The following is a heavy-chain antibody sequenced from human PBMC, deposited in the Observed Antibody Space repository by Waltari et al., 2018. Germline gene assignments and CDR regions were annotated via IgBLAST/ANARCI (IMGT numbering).Heavy chain of an antibody. J-gene: IGHJ3*02. CDR3: AREIGGHICSGGSCYSPSDAFDI. CDR1: GGTFSSYA. V-gene: IGHV1-69*01. D-gene: IGHD2-15*01. Sequence: QVQLVQSGAEVKKPGSSVKVSCKASGGTFSSYAISWVRQAPGQGLEWMGGIIPIFGTANYAQKFQGRVTITADESTSTAYMELSSLRSEDTAVYYCAREIGGHICSGGSCYSPSDAFDIWGQGTMVTVSS. CDR2: IIPIFGTA.